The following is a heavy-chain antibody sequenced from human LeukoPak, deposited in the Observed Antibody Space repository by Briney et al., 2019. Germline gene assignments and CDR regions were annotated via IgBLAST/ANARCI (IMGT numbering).Heavy chain of an antibody. CDR2: VSSSGSTI. J-gene: IGHJ4*02. CDR1: GFTFSDYY. CDR3: ARVGDDYGDIFFDY. Sequence: GGSLRLSCAASGFTFSDYYVSWIRQAPGEGREWVSYVSSSGSTIYYADSVKGRFTLSRDNAKNSLYLQMNSLRAEDTAVYYCARVGDDYGDIFFDYWGQGTLVTVSS. V-gene: IGHV3-11*01. D-gene: IGHD4-17*01.